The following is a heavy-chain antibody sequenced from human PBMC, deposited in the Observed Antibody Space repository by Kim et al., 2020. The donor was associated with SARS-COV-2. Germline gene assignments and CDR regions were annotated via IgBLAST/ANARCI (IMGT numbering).Heavy chain of an antibody. CDR3: ARAGVLFRGVISRNWFDP. CDR2: ISAYNGNT. Sequence: ASVKVSCKASGYTFTSYGISWVRQAPGQGLEWMGWISAYNGNTNYAQKLQGRVTMTTDTSTSTAYMELRSLRSDDTAVYYCARAGVLFRGVISRNWFDPWGQGTLVTVSS. D-gene: IGHD3-10*01. CDR1: GYTFTSYG. J-gene: IGHJ5*02. V-gene: IGHV1-18*01.